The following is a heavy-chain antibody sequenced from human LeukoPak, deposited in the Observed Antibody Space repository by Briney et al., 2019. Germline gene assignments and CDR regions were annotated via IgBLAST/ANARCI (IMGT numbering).Heavy chain of an antibody. CDR1: GLTFSTYW. CDR2: VNREGTTS. Sequence: GGSLRLSCAASGLTFSTYWMHWVRQVPGKGLVWVSRVNREGTTSAHADCVKGRLNISRDKDKNKLYLQMNSLRVEDTAVYYCARDVDWILFDYWGQGTLVTVSS. D-gene: IGHD3-9*01. CDR3: ARDVDWILFDY. V-gene: IGHV3-74*01. J-gene: IGHJ4*02.